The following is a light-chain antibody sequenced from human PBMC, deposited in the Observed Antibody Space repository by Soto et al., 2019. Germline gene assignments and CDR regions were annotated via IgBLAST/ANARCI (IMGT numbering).Light chain of an antibody. Sequence: DIQMTQSPSTLSASVGDRVTITCPASQSISSWLAWYQQKPGKAPKLLIYKASSLESGVPSRFSGSGSGTEFTLTISSLQPDDFATYYCQQYDTYWTFGQGTKVEI. CDR2: KAS. V-gene: IGKV1-5*03. CDR3: QQYDTYWT. CDR1: QSISSW. J-gene: IGKJ1*01.